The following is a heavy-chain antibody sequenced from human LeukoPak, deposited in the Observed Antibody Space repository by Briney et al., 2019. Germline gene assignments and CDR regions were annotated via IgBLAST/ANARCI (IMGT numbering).Heavy chain of an antibody. CDR2: MNPNSGNT. Sequence: GASVKVSCKASGYTFTSYDINWVRQATGQGLEWMGWMNPNSGNTGYAQKFQGRVTMTRDMSTSTVYMELSSLRSEDTAVYYCARAGGAPMDVWGKGTTVTVSS. D-gene: IGHD1-26*01. V-gene: IGHV1-8*01. J-gene: IGHJ6*03. CDR3: ARAGGAPMDV. CDR1: GYTFTSYD.